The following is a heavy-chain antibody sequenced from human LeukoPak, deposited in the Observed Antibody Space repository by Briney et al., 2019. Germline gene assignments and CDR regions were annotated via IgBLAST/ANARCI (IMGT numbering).Heavy chain of an antibody. V-gene: IGHV3-43*01. CDR3: AKDTSTTVSRGLNFDY. CDR2: ISWDGGST. CDR1: GFTFDDYT. D-gene: IGHD4-17*01. J-gene: IGHJ4*02. Sequence: PGGSLRLSCAASGFTFDDYTMHWVRQAPGKGLEWVSLISWDGGSTYYADSVKGRFTISRDNSKNSLYLQMNSLRTEDTALYYCAKDTSTTVSRGLNFDYWGQGTLVTVPS.